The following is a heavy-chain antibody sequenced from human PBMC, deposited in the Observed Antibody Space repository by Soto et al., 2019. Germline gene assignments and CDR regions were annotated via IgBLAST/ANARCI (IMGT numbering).Heavy chain of an antibody. CDR2: IRPRSDGGTA. D-gene: IGHD2-2*02. CDR3: TTYTLSPS. CDR1: GFTFSSYS. V-gene: IGHV3-15*07. J-gene: IGHJ4*02. Sequence: GGSLRLSCAASGFTFSSYSMNWVRQAPGKGLEWVGRIRPRSDGGTADYAAPVKGRFAISRDDSKNMVYLQMDSLKSEDTALYYCTTYTLSPSWGQGTLVTVSS.